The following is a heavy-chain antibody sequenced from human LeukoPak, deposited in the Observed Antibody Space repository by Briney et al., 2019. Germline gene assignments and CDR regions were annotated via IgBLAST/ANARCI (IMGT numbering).Heavy chain of an antibody. CDR2: ISWNSGSI. J-gene: IGHJ4*02. D-gene: IGHD1-26*01. CDR3: AKDSVMGATLYYFDY. V-gene: IGHV3-9*01. CDR1: GFTFDDYA. Sequence: GGSLRLSCAASGFTFDDYAMHWVRQAPGKGLEWVSGISWNSGSIGYADSVKGRFTISRDNAKNSLYLQMNSLRAEDTALYYCAKDSVMGATLYYFDYWGQGTLVTVSS.